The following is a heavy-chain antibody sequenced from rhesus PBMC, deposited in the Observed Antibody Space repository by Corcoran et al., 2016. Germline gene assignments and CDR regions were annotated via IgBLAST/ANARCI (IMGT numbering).Heavy chain of an antibody. D-gene: IGHD1-44*02. CDR3: AGATFDY. J-gene: IGHJ4*01. CDR2: VEPEDGEA. V-gene: IGHV1-111*02. Sequence: EVQLVQSGAEVKKPGASVKISCKAAGYPFIDYFLPWVRQAPGKGLEWMGRVEPEDGEAIHARKFQDRVTFTANTSTDTAYMELSSLRSEDTAVYYCAGATFDYWGQGVLVTVSS. CDR1: GYPFIDYF.